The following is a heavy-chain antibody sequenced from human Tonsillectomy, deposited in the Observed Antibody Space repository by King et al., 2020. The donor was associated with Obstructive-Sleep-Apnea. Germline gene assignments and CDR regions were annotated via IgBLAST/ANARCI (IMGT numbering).Heavy chain of an antibody. CDR1: GGSISSSSYY. Sequence: QLKESGPGLVKPSETLSLTCTVSGGSISSSSYYWGWIRQPPGKGLEWIGSIYYSGSTYYNPSLKSRVTISVDTSKNQFSLKLSSVTAADTAVYYCARPNPYYDILTGALDVWGQGTTVTVSS. D-gene: IGHD3-9*01. V-gene: IGHV4-39*01. CDR3: ARPNPYYDILTGALDV. CDR2: IYYSGST. J-gene: IGHJ6*02.